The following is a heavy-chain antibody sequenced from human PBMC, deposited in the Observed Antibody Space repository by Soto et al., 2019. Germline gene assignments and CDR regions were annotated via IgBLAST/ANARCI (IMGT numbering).Heavy chain of an antibody. V-gene: IGHV4-39*01. J-gene: IGHJ4*02. D-gene: IGHD3-22*01. CDR1: GGSVTNSNYY. Sequence: SETLSLTCTVSGGSVTNSNYYWGWIRQPPGKGLEWVGSISYSGSTYYNPSLKSRVTISVDTSKNQFSLRLTSVTAADTAVYYCARQTYYDSDGTCALDYWGQGTLVTVSS. CDR3: ARQTYYDSDGTCALDY. CDR2: ISYSGST.